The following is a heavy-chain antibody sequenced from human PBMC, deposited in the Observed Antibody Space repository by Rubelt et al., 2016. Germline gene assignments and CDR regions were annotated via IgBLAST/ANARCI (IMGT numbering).Heavy chain of an antibody. CDR2: FDPEDGET. J-gene: IGHJ4*02. Sequence: GLEWMGGFDPEDGETIYAQKFQGRVTMTTDTSTSTAYMELRSLRSDDTAVYYCARDWVSGDYSPAFDYWGQGTLVTVSS. CDR3: ARDWVSGDYSPAFDY. D-gene: IGHD4-11*01. V-gene: IGHV1-24*01.